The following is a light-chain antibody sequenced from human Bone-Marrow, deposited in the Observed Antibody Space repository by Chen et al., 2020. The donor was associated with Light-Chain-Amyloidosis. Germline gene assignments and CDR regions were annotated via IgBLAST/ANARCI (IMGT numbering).Light chain of an antibody. CDR2: DDR. V-gene: IGLV3-21*02. CDR3: QVWDRSSDRPV. Sequence: SYVLTHPSSVSVAPGQTATIACWGKNIGSTSVHWYQQTPGQAPLLVVYDDRYRPSGIPERLSGSNSGNTATLTISRVEAGDEADYYCQVWDRSSDRPVFGGGTKLTVL. CDR1: NIGSTS. J-gene: IGLJ3*02.